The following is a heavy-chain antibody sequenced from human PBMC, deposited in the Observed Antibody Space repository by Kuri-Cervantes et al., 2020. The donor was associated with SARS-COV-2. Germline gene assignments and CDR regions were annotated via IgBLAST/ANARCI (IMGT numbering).Heavy chain of an antibody. CDR1: GDSISSYY. V-gene: IGHV4-34*01. Sequence: SETLSLTCTVSGDSISSYYWSWIRQPPGKGLEWIGEINHSGSTNYNPSLKSRVTISVDTSKNQFSLKLSSVTAADTAVYYCARGQNSELLWFGESISYYFDYWGQGTLVTVSS. CDR3: ARGQNSELLWFGESISYYFDY. D-gene: IGHD3-10*01. CDR2: INHSGST. J-gene: IGHJ4*02.